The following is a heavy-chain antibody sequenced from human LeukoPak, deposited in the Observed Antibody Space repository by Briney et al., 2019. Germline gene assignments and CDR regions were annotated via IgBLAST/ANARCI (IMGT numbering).Heavy chain of an antibody. D-gene: IGHD5-18*01. Sequence: GGPLRLSCAASGFTFSSYAMSWVRQAPGKGLDWVSAIRAGGSSTYYADSVKGRFTISRDNSKNTLYLQMNSLRAEDTAVYYCAKVRPRGYSYGYFAPFDYWGQGTLVTVSS. J-gene: IGHJ4*02. CDR3: AKVRPRGYSYGYFAPFDY. V-gene: IGHV3-23*01. CDR2: IRAGGSST. CDR1: GFTFSSYA.